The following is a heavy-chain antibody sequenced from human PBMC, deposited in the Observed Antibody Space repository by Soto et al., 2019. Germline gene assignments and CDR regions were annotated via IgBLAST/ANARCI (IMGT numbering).Heavy chain of an antibody. J-gene: IGHJ6*01. CDR2: IYPGDSDT. CDR1: GYSFTSYW. V-gene: IGHV5-51*01. CDR3: ARNLIADYYYYGMDV. Sequence: PGESLKISCKGSGYSFTSYWIGCVRQMPWKGLERMGSIYPGDSDTRYSPSFQGQVTISADKSRSTAYLQWSSLKASDTAMYYCARNLIADYYYYGMDVWGQGTTVNVSS. D-gene: IGHD6-13*01.